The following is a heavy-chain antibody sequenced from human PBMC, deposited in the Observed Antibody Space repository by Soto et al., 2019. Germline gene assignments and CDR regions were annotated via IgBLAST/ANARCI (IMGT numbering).Heavy chain of an antibody. J-gene: IGHJ5*02. V-gene: IGHV5-10-1*01. D-gene: IGHD3-16*01. CDR1: GYVFTTYW. CDR3: ARVWFSAFYDHRFDP. Sequence: PGESLKISCQGSGYVFTTYWISWVRQMPGKGLEWMGRIDPGDSYINYSPSFQGHVTISVDNSISTAYLQFRSLKASDTAIYYCARVWFSAFYDHRFDPWGQGXLVTVYS. CDR2: IDPGDSYI.